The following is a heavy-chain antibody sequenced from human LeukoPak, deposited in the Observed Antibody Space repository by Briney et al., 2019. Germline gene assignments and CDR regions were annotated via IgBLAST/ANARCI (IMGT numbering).Heavy chain of an antibody. V-gene: IGHV4-34*01. CDR1: GGSFSGYY. CDR2: INHSGST. Sequence: SETLSLTCAVYGGSFSGYYWSWIRQPPGKGLEWIGEINHSGSTNYNPSLKSRVTISVDTSKNQFSLKLSSVTAADTAVYYCARLYTRSGYCSGGSRPTRRYYYYYGMDVWGQGTTVTVSS. J-gene: IGHJ6*02. CDR3: ARLYTRSGYCSGGSRPTRRYYYYYGMDV. D-gene: IGHD2-15*01.